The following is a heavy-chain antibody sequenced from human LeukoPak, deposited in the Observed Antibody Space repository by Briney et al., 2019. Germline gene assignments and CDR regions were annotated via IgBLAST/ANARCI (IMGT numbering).Heavy chain of an antibody. V-gene: IGHV4-59*08. CDR2: IYYSGST. Sequence: PSETLSLTCTVSGGSISSYYWSWIRQPPGKGLEWIGYIYYSGSTNYNPSPKSRVTISVDTSKNQFSPKLNSVTAADTAVYHCARGYSSSWYWFDPWGQGTLVTVSS. CDR3: ARGYSSSWYWFDP. D-gene: IGHD6-13*01. CDR1: GGSISSYY. J-gene: IGHJ5*02.